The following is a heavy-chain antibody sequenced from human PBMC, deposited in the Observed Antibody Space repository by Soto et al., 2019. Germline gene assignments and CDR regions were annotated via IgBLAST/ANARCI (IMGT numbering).Heavy chain of an antibody. CDR3: VRDGGDSNANDGFFDY. Sequence: ESGGGLVQPGGSLRLSCAASGFPFTTYSMNWVRQAPGKGLEWVSYISGRTTTIFYADSVQGRFSVSRDNAKNSLYLHMNSLREEDTALYYCVRDGGDSNANDGFFDYWGQGTLVTVSS. V-gene: IGHV3-48*02. J-gene: IGHJ4*02. CDR2: ISGRTTTI. CDR1: GFPFTTYS. D-gene: IGHD2-21*02.